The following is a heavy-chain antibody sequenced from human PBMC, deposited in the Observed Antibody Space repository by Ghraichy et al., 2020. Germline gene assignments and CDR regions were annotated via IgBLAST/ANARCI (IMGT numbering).Heavy chain of an antibody. V-gene: IGHV5-51*01. CDR1: GYSFTSYW. CDR3: ARLGDGSSWYHDAFDI. Sequence: GESLNISCKGSGYSFTSYWIGWVRQMPGKGLEWMGIIYPGDSDTRYSPSFQGQVTISAEKSISTAYLQWSSLKASDTAMYYCARLGDGSSWYHDAFDIWGQGTMVTVSS. J-gene: IGHJ3*02. CDR2: IYPGDSDT. D-gene: IGHD6-13*01.